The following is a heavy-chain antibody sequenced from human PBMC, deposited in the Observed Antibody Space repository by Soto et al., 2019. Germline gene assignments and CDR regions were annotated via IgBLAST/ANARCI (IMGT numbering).Heavy chain of an antibody. J-gene: IGHJ4*02. CDR2: ISAYNGNT. Sequence: QVQLVQSGAEVKKPGASVKVSCKASGYTFTRSGISWVRQAPGQGLEWMGWISAYNGNTNYAEKLQGRVTITTDTSTRTAYRELRSLRSDATAVYYCAGGCFGVFVYYFDYWVQGTLVTVSS. CDR1: GYTFTRSG. V-gene: IGHV1-18*01. D-gene: IGHD3-10*01. CDR3: AGGCFGVFVYYFDY.